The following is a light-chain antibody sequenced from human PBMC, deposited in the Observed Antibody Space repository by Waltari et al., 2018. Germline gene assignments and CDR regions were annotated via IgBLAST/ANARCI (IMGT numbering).Light chain of an antibody. CDR2: KDS. J-gene: IGLJ3*02. Sequence: SYELTQPSSVSVSPGQTARITCSGDVLTKKYVRWFQQKPGQAPVLLLYKDSERPTVIPERFSGSSSGTTVTLTISGAQVEDEADYYCYSAADSDPWVFGGGTKLTVL. CDR1: VLTKKY. V-gene: IGLV3-27*01. CDR3: YSAADSDPWV.